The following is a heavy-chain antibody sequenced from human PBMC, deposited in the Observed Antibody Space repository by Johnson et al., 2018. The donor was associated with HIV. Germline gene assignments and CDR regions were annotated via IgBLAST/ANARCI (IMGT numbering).Heavy chain of an antibody. J-gene: IGHJ3*02. Sequence: MQLVEAGGGVVQPGRSLRLSCAASGFTCDDYGMSWVRQAPGKGLEWVSGITWNGGSTAYGDSVKGRFTISRDNAKNSLYLQMNSLRAEYTAVYYCARDGESHQLPLGDAFDIWGQGTKVTVSS. CDR1: GFTCDDYG. CDR2: ITWNGGST. D-gene: IGHD7-27*01. CDR3: ARDGESHQLPLGDAFDI. V-gene: IGHV3-20*04.